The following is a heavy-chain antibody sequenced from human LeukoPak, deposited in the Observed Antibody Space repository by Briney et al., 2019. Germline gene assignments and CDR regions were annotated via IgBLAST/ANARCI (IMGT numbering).Heavy chain of an antibody. CDR3: AKDVLEK. V-gene: IGHV3-7*01. J-gene: IGHJ4*02. Sequence: GGSLRLSCAAAGFTFSGHWMSWVRQAPGKGLEWVATIKGVGSEKFYVDSVKGRFTISRDDAENSLQLQMNSLRDEDTAVYYCAKDVLEKWGQGTLVSVSS. CDR1: GFTFSGHW. CDR2: IKGVGSEK.